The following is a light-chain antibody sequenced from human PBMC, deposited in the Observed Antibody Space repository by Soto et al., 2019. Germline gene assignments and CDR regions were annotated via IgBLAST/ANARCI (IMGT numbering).Light chain of an antibody. Sequence: DIQMTQSPSTLSASVGDGVTITCRASQSINNFLAWYQQKPGKAPNLLIYDASSLESGVPSRFSGSGSGTEFSLTVSSLQPDDFATYYCQQYYSYPATFGQGTKVEIK. CDR3: QQYYSYPAT. V-gene: IGKV1-5*01. CDR1: QSINNF. CDR2: DAS. J-gene: IGKJ1*01.